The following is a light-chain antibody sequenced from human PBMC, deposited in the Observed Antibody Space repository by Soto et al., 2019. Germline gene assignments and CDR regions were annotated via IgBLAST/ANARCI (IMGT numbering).Light chain of an antibody. J-gene: IGLJ3*02. CDR3: SSYTSSSTWV. CDR1: SSDVGSYNS. CDR2: EGS. Sequence: QSVLTQPASVSGSPGQSIAISCTGTSSDVGSYNSVSWYQQHPGKAPKLMIYEGSKRPSGVSDRFSGSKSGNTASLTISGLQAEDEADYYCSSYTSSSTWVFGGGTKLTVL. V-gene: IGLV2-14*02.